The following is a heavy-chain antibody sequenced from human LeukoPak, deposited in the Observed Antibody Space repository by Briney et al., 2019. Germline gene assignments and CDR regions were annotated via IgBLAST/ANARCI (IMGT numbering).Heavy chain of an antibody. D-gene: IGHD3-3*01. CDR3: AGASYDFWSGYYLNYYYYYMDV. Sequence: GGSLRLSCAASGFTFSSYSMNWVRQAPGKGLEWVSSISSSSSYIYHADSVKGRFTISRDNAKNSLYLQMNSLRAEDTAVYYCAGASYDFWSGYYLNYYYYYMDVWGKGTTVTVSS. CDR2: ISSSSSYI. J-gene: IGHJ6*03. CDR1: GFTFSSYS. V-gene: IGHV3-21*01.